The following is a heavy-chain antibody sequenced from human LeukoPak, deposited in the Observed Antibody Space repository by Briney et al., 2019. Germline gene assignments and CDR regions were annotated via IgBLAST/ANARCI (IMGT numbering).Heavy chain of an antibody. CDR3: ARGSSGSFDY. CDR1: RDSVSSNSVA. D-gene: IGHD6-25*01. CDR2: TYYRSQWHY. J-gene: IGHJ4*02. Sequence: SQTLSLTCAISRDSVSSNSVAWNWIRQTPSRGLEWLRRTYYRSQWHYDYAVSVKSRIIINPDTSKNQFSLHLNSVTPEDTAVYYCARGSSGSFDYWGQGTLVTVSS. V-gene: IGHV6-1*01.